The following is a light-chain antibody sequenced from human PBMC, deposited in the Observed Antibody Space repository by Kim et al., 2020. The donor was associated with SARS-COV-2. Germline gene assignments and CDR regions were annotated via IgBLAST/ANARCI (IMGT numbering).Light chain of an antibody. V-gene: IGLV2-14*03. CDR1: SSNVGGYNY. J-gene: IGLJ3*02. CDR2: DVG. Sequence: QSVLTQPASVSGSPGQSITISCTGTSSNVGGYNYVSWYQQHPGKAPKLMIYDVGTRPPGVSDRFSGSKSGNTASLTISGLQTEDEADYYCSSYTTTTTRVFGGGTQLTVL. CDR3: SSYTTTTTRV.